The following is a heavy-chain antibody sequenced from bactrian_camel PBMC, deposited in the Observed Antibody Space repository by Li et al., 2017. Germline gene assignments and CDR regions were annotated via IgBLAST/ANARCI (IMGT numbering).Heavy chain of an antibody. D-gene: IGHD1*01. CDR2: IYSDGSNT. CDR1: ENTYSNNC. CDR3: VKPNPDARGGFDH. J-gene: IGHJ4*01. Sequence: QLVESGGGSVQAGGSLRLSCAASENTYSNNCLGWFRQAPGKGLEWVSGIYSDGSNTYYVDSGKGRFTISRDNAKNTVYLLMNSLKPEDTAVYYCVKPNPDARGGFDHWGQGTQVTVS. V-gene: IGHV3S6*01.